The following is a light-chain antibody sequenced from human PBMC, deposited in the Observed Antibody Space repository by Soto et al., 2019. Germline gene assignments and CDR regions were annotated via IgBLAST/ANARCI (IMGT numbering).Light chain of an antibody. V-gene: IGLV2-14*03. CDR2: DVN. J-gene: IGLJ1*01. CDR3: SSYAAVAFYV. CDR1: SSDIGGHEY. Sequence: QSALTQPASVSASPGQSITISCTGTSSDIGGHEYVSWYQQHPGKVPKLIIYDVNTRPSGVSNRFSGSKSGNTASLTISGLQAEDEADYYCSSYAAVAFYVFGTGTKLTVL.